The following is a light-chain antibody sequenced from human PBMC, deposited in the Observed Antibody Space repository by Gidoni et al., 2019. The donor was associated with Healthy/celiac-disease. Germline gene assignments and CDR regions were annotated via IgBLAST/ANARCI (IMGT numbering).Light chain of an antibody. CDR2: AAS. Sequence: DIQMTQSPSSLSASVGDRVTITCRASQSISSDVNWYQQKPGKAPKLLIYAASSLQSGGPSRFSGSGSGKDFTLTISSLKPEDFATYYCQQSYSTRFTCXGXTKVEIK. J-gene: IGKJ4*01. CDR1: QSISSD. V-gene: IGKV1-39*01. CDR3: QQSYSTRFT.